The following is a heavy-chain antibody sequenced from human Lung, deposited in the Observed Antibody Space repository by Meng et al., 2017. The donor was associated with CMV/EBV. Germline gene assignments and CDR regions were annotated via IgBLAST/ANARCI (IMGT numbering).Heavy chain of an antibody. CDR2: IYHSGST. CDR1: GGSISSSNW. D-gene: IGHD6-19*01. Sequence: QAELQGSGPGLVKPSGTLSLTWAVPGGSISSSNWWSWVRQPPGKGLEWIGEIYHSGSTNYNPSLKSRVTISVDKSKNQFSLKLSSVTAADTAVYYCASFPPPGKQWLVTDYWGQGTLVTVSS. J-gene: IGHJ4*02. V-gene: IGHV4-4*02. CDR3: ASFPPPGKQWLVTDY.